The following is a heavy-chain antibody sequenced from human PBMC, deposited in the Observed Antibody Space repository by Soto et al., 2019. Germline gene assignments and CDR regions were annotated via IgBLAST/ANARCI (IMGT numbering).Heavy chain of an antibody. J-gene: IGHJ6*03. V-gene: IGHV3-21*01. CDR3: ASDPDSDYVYYYYNMDV. CDR2: ISSSSSDI. CDR1: GFTFSTYS. D-gene: IGHD4-4*01. Sequence: GGSLRLSCAASGFTFSTYSMNWVRQAPGKGLEWVSSISSSSSDIYYADSVKGRFTISRDNAKNSLYLQMNSLRAEDTAVYYCASDPDSDYVYYYYNMDVWGKGTTVTVSS.